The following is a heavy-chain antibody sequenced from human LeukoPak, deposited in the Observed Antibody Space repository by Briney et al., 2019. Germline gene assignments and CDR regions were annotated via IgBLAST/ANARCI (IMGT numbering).Heavy chain of an antibody. CDR3: AGAHYDILTGYRY. D-gene: IGHD3-9*01. CDR2: ISGSGGST. Sequence: GGSLRLSCAASGFTFSSYAMSWVRQAPGKGLEWVSTISGSGGSTYYADSVKGRFTISRDNAKNSLYLQMNSLRAEDTAVYYCAGAHYDILTGYRYWGQGTLVTVSS. V-gene: IGHV3-23*01. CDR1: GFTFSSYA. J-gene: IGHJ4*02.